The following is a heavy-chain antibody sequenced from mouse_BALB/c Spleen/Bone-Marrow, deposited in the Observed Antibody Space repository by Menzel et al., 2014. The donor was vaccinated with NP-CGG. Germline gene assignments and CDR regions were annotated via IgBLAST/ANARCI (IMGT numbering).Heavy chain of an antibody. CDR2: INPSSGYT. CDR1: GYTFTSHT. Sequence: QVQVQQSGAELARPGASVKMSCKASGYTFTSHTMQWIKQRPGQGPEWIGYINPSSGYTDYNQKFKDKATLTVDKSSRTAYMQLSSLTSEDFAVYYCAREARTGAWFAYWGQGTLVTVSA. CDR3: AREARTGAWFAY. J-gene: IGHJ3*01. D-gene: IGHD4-1*01. V-gene: IGHV1-4*01.